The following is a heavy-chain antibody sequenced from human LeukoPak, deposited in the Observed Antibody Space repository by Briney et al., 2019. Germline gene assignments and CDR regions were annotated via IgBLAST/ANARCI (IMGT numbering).Heavy chain of an antibody. CDR1: GFTFSSYW. CDR3: VRTPGSGYHY. Sequence: GGSLRLSCVASGFTFSSYWMHWVRQAPGKGLVWVSRINTDGSSTSYADSVKGRFTISRDNAKNTLYLQMNGLRAEDTAVYHCVRTPGSGYHYWGQGTLVTVSS. CDR2: INTDGSST. D-gene: IGHD3-22*01. V-gene: IGHV3-74*01. J-gene: IGHJ4*02.